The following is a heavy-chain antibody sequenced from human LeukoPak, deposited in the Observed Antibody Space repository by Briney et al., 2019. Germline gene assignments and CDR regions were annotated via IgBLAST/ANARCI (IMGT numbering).Heavy chain of an antibody. Sequence: GGSLRLSCAASGFTFSSYAMSWVRQAPGKGLEWVSAISGSGGSTYYADSVKGRFTISRDNSNNTLYLQMNSLRAEDTAVYYCAKVRLQLYYFDYWGQGTLVTVSS. CDR2: ISGSGGST. J-gene: IGHJ4*02. V-gene: IGHV3-23*01. D-gene: IGHD5-24*01. CDR3: AKVRLQLYYFDY. CDR1: GFTFSSYA.